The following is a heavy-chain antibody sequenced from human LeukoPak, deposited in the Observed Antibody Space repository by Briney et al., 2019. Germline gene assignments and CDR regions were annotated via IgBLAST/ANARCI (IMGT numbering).Heavy chain of an antibody. Sequence: EASVKVSCKASGYTFTSYYMHWVRQAPGQGLEWMGIINPSGGSTSYAQKFQGRVTMTRDMSTSTVYMELSSLRSEDTAVYYCARGFGYYYDSSGYYRTNDYWGQGTLVTVSS. D-gene: IGHD3-22*01. CDR3: ARGFGYYYDSSGYYRTNDY. CDR1: GYTFTSYY. CDR2: INPSGGST. J-gene: IGHJ4*02. V-gene: IGHV1-46*01.